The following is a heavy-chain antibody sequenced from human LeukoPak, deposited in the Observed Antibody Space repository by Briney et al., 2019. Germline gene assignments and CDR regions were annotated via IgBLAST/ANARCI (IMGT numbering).Heavy chain of an antibody. J-gene: IGHJ3*02. CDR2: ISGSGGST. CDR3: ASTGAMFSDAFDI. D-gene: IGHD3-10*02. Sequence: GGSLRLSCAASGFTVSSNYMSWVRQAPGKGLEWVSAISGSGGSTYYADSVKGRFTISRDNSKNTLYLQMNSLRAEDTAVYYCASTGAMFSDAFDIWGQGTMVTVSS. V-gene: IGHV3-23*01. CDR1: GFTVSSNY.